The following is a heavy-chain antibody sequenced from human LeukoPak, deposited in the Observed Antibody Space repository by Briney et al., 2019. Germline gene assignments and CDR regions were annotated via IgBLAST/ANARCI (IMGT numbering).Heavy chain of an antibody. CDR3: ARRPLLTGRDGLDI. CDR2: TRNKANSYTT. V-gene: IGHV3-72*01. Sequence: GGSLRLSCSASGFTFSDHYMDWVRQAPGKGLEWVGRTRNKANSYTTEYAASVKGRFTISRDDSRNSLYLQMNSLKTEDTAVYYCARRPLLTGRDGLDIWGQGTMVTVS. J-gene: IGHJ3*02. CDR1: GFTFSDHY. D-gene: IGHD3-10*01.